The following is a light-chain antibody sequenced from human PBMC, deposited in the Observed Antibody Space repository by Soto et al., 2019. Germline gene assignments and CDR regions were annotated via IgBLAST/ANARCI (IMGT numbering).Light chain of an antibody. CDR2: GAS. CDR1: ASVSSN. J-gene: IGKJ1*01. CDR3: QQHGSSPPRT. Sequence: IVLTQSPGILSWSPLQIETLSRMPSASVSSNLAWYQQKPGQAPWLLIYGASTRATSIPARFSGSGSGADFTLTISRLEPEDFAVYYCQQHGSSPPRTFGQGTTV. V-gene: IGKV3-20*01.